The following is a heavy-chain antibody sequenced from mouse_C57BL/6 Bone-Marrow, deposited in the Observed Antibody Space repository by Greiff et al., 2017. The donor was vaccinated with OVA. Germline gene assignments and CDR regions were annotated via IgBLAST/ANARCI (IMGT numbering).Heavy chain of an antibody. V-gene: IGHV1-4*01. CDR3: ARSGSPVVAFDY. CDR2: INPSSGYT. D-gene: IGHD1-1*01. CDR1: GYTFTSYT. Sequence: QVQLQQSGAELARPGASVKMSCKASGYTFTSYTMHWVKQRPGQGLEWIGYINPSSGYTKYNQKFKDKATLTADKSSSTAYMQLSSLTSEDSAVYYGARSGSPVVAFDYWGQGTTLTVSS. J-gene: IGHJ2*01.